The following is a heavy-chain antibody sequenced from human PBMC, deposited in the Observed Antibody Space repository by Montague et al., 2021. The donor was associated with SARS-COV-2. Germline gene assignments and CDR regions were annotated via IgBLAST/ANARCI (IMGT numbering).Heavy chain of an antibody. V-gene: IGHV3-66*02. CDR1: GFTVSSNY. CDR2: IYSGGST. CDR3: TRHDYGDYKADY. D-gene: IGHD4-17*01. J-gene: IGHJ4*02. Sequence: SLRLSCAASGFTVSSNYMSWVRQAPGKGLEWVSVIYSGGSTYYADSVKSRFTISRDNSKNTLYLQMNSLRAEDTAVYYCTRHDYGDYKADYWGQGTLVTVSS.